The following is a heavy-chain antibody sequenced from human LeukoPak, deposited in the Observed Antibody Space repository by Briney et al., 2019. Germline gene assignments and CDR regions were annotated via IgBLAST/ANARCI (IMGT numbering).Heavy chain of an antibody. CDR2: IYYSGST. D-gene: IGHD3-22*01. V-gene: IGHV4-31*03. Sequence: SETLSLTCTVSGGSISSGGYYWSWIRQHPGKGLEWIGYIYYSGSTYYNPSLKSRVTISVDTSKNQFSLKLSSVTAADTAVYYCARDCPHDSTLNWYFDLWGRATLVTVSS. J-gene: IGHJ2*01. CDR1: GGSISSGGYY. CDR3: ARDCPHDSTLNWYFDL.